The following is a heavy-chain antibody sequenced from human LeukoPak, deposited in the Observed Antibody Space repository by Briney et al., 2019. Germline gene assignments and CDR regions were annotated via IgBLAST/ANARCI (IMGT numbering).Heavy chain of an antibody. D-gene: IGHD6-19*01. CDR2: IYYSGST. CDR1: GGSINSYY. Sequence: PSETLSPTCTVSGGSINSYYWDWIRQPPGKGLEWIGYIYYSGSTNYNPSLKSRVTISVATSKNQFSLKLSSVTAADTAVYYCARRSSDWFDYWGQGTLVTVSS. CDR3: ARRSSDWFDY. J-gene: IGHJ4*02. V-gene: IGHV4-59*08.